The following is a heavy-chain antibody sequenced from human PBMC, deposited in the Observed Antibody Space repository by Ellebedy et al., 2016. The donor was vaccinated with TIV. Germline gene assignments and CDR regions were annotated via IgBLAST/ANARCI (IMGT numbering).Heavy chain of an antibody. Sequence: GESLKISCVASGFTFSSYAMCWVRQAPGKGLEWVSTISDSGGNTHFPDSVKGRFTISRDTSRNTVYLQMNSLRAEDTAVYYCARDLDKSSGWYGGAAYWGQGTLVTVSS. V-gene: IGHV3-23*01. J-gene: IGHJ4*02. D-gene: IGHD6-19*01. CDR2: ISDSGGNT. CDR3: ARDLDKSSGWYGGAAY. CDR1: GFTFSSYA.